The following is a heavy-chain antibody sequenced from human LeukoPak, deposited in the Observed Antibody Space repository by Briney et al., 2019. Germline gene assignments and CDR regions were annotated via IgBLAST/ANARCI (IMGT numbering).Heavy chain of an antibody. J-gene: IGHJ3*02. D-gene: IGHD5-12*01. Sequence: GGSLRLSCAASGFTFSSYSMNWVRQAPGKGLEWVSSISSSSSYIYYADSVKGRFTISRDNAKNSLYLRMNSLKTEDTAVYYCTTDLYSGYDYDAFDIWGQGTMVTVSS. CDR3: TTDLYSGYDYDAFDI. CDR1: GFTFSSYS. V-gene: IGHV3-21*03. CDR2: ISSSSSYI.